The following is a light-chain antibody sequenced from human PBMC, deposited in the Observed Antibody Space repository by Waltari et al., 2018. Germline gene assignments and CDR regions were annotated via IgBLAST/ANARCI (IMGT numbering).Light chain of an antibody. CDR1: QSVTS. V-gene: IGKV3-15*01. J-gene: IGKJ2*01. Sequence: EIVMTQSPATLSVSPGEGATLSCRASQSVTSLAWYQQKPGQAPRLLIYDASTRATGIPARFSGSGSGTEFTLTISSLQSEDFAVYYCQQYNKGLDTFGQGTKLEIK. CDR3: QQYNKGLDT. CDR2: DAS.